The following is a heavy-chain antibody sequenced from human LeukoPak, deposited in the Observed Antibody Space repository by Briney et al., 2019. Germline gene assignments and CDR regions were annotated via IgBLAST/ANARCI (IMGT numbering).Heavy chain of an antibody. J-gene: IGHJ4*02. Sequence: PSQTLSLTCTVSGGSISSGGYYWSWIRQHAGKGLEWIGYIYYSGSTYYNPSLKSRVTISVDTSTNQFSLKLSSVTAADTAVYYCARGGYSNADIIDYWGQGTLVTVSS. D-gene: IGHD4-11*01. CDR1: GGSISSGGYY. CDR2: IYYSGST. V-gene: IGHV4-31*03. CDR3: ARGGYSNADIIDY.